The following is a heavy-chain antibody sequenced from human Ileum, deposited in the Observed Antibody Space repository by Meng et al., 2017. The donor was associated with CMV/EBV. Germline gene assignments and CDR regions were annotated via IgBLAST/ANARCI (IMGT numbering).Heavy chain of an antibody. D-gene: IGHD7-27*01. CDR1: GDIFTGYY. Sequence: VQAVTDGSGMKRPGASVKVSCKASGDIFTGYYMHWFRQAPGQGLEWMGQIRLNSGDTHYAQKFQGRVTMTRDMSIITAYMELSSLMSDDTAVYYCARENWVYDYWGQGTLVTVSS. J-gene: IGHJ4*02. V-gene: IGHV1-2*06. CDR2: IRLNSGDT. CDR3: ARENWVYDY.